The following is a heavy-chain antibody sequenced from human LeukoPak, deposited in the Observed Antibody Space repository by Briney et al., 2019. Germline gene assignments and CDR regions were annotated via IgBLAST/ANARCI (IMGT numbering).Heavy chain of an antibody. CDR2: INHSGST. CDR3: ARQREWLVLN. D-gene: IGHD6-19*01. V-gene: IGHV4-34*01. Sequence: SETLSLTCAVYGGSFSDYYWSWIRQPPGKGLEWIGEINHSGSTNYNPSLKSRVTISVDTSKNQFSLKLSSVTAADTAVYYCARQREWLVLNWGQGTLVTVSS. J-gene: IGHJ4*02. CDR1: GGSFSDYY.